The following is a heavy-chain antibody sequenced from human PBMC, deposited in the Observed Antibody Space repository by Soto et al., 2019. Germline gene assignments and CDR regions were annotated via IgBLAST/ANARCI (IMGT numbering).Heavy chain of an antibody. CDR1: GYTLTELS. V-gene: IGHV1-24*01. D-gene: IGHD1-20*01. CDR2: FDLENGET. J-gene: IGHJ4*02. Sequence: GRSVKVSCKVSGYTLTELSIHWVRQSPGEGLEWMGGFDLENGETIYAQRFQGRVTMTEESSADTPYMELSSLKASDTAMYYCARQEDVTGTVDYSYGFWGQGTLVTVSS. CDR3: ARQEDVTGTVDYSYGF.